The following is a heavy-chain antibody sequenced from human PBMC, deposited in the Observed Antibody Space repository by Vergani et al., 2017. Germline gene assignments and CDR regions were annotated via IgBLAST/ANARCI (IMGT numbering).Heavy chain of an antibody. V-gene: IGHV3-21*01. CDR3: ARGGGYCSSTSCPKYYFDY. J-gene: IGHJ4*02. CDR2: ISSSSSYI. Sequence: EVQLLESGGGLVKPGGSLRLSCAASGFTFSSYSMNWVRQAPGKGLEWVSSISSSSSYIYYADSVKGRFTISRDNAKNSLYLQMNSLRAEDTAVYYCARGGGYCSSTSCPKYYFDYWGQGTLVTVSS. CDR1: GFTFSSYS. D-gene: IGHD2-2*01.